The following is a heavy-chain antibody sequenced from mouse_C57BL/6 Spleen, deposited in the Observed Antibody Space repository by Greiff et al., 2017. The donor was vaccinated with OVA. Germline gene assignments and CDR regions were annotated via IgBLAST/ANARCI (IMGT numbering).Heavy chain of an antibody. D-gene: IGHD1-1*01. CDR1: GYTFTSYW. CDR2: IDPSDSET. V-gene: IGHV1-52*01. CDR3: AREGSTTVVALDY. Sequence: VQLQQSGAELVRPGSSVKLSCKASGYTFTSYWMHWVKQRPIQGLEWIGNIDPSDSETHYNQKFKDKATLTVDKSSSTAYMQLSSLTSEDSAVYYCAREGSTTVVALDYWGQGTTLTVSS. J-gene: IGHJ2*01.